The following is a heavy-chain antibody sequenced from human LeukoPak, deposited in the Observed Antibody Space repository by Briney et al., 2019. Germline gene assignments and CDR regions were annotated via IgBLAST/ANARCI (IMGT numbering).Heavy chain of an antibody. D-gene: IGHD1-26*01. V-gene: IGHV3-21*06. J-gene: IGHJ6*03. CDR3: ARTYSGSSRSYMDV. CDR1: GFIFSSYS. Sequence: GGSLRLSCEASGFIFSSYSMNWVRQAPGKGLEWVSSISSASSYRHHADSLKGRFTISRDNAKNSLYLQMNSLIVEDTAVYYCARTYSGSSRSYMDVWGKGTTVTVSS. CDR2: ISSASSYR.